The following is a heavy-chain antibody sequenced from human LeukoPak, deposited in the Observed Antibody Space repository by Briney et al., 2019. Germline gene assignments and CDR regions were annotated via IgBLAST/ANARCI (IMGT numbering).Heavy chain of an antibody. CDR1: GYTFTGYY. D-gene: IGHD2-15*01. V-gene: IGHV1-2*02. Sequence: ASVKVSCKASGYTFTGYYMHWVRQAPGQGLGWTGWINPNSGGTNYAQKFQGRVTMTRDTSISTAYMELSRLRSDDTAVYYCARGTVGYCSGGSCYWFDPWGQGTLVTVSS. CDR3: ARGTVGYCSGGSCYWFDP. CDR2: INPNSGGT. J-gene: IGHJ5*02.